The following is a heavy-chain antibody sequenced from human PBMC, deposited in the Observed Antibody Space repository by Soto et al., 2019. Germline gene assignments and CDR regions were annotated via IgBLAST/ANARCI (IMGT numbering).Heavy chain of an antibody. J-gene: IGHJ6*02. CDR1: GFTFSDYY. CDR3: AKVGIAARREYYYYGMDV. V-gene: IGHV3-11*04. CDR2: ISSSGSTI. Sequence: PGGSLRLSCAASGFTFSDYYMSWIRQAPGKGLEWVSYISSSGSTIYYADSVKGRFTISRDNAKNSLYLQMNSLRAEDTAVYYCAKVGIAARREYYYYGMDVWGQGTTVTVSS. D-gene: IGHD6-6*01.